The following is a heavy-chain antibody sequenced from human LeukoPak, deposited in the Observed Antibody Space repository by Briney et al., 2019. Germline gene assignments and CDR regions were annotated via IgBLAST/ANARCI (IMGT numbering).Heavy chain of an antibody. CDR1: GYTFTSYG. Sequence: EASVKVSCKASGYTFTSYGISWVRQAPGQGLEWMGWISAYNGDTNYAQKLQGRVTMTTDTSTSTAYLDLRSLRSDDTAVYYCSRGGASTWGLLALDYWGQGSLVTVSS. J-gene: IGHJ4*02. V-gene: IGHV1-18*01. CDR3: SRGGASTWGLLALDY. D-gene: IGHD6-13*01. CDR2: ISAYNGDT.